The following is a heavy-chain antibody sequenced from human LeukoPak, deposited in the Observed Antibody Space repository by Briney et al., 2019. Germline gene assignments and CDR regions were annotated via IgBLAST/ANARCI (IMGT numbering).Heavy chain of an antibody. J-gene: IGHJ6*04. V-gene: IGHV3-48*04. CDR3: AELGITMIGGV. CDR2: ISSSGSTI. D-gene: IGHD3-10*02. CDR1: GITFSSYS. Sequence: GGSLRLSCVASGITFSSYSMNWVRQAPGKGLEWVSYISSSGSTIYYADSVKGRFTISRDNAKNSLYLQMNSLRAEDTAVYYCAELGITMIGGVWGKGTTVTTSS.